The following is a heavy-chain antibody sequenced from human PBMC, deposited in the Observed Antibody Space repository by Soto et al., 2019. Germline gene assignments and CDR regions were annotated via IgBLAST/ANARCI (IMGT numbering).Heavy chain of an antibody. CDR3: ARDLIVGPDYGMDV. CDR1: XYXXXXXG. CDR2: ISAYNGNT. V-gene: IGHV1-18*01. Sequence: QVQLVQSGAEVXXXGXXXKVSXKXSXYXXXXXGXSWVRQAPGQGLEWMGWISAYNGNTNYAQKLQGRVTMTTDTSTSTAYMELRSLRSDDTAVYYCARDLIVGPDYGMDVWGQGTTVTVSS. D-gene: IGHD1-26*01. J-gene: IGHJ6*02.